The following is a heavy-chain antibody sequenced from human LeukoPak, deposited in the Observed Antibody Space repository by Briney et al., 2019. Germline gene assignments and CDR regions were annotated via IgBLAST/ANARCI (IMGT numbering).Heavy chain of an antibody. CDR2: INHSGST. J-gene: IGHJ4*02. CDR3: ARFLRKIGYCSSTSCRTGYYFDY. Sequence: SETLSLTCAVYGGSFSGYYWSWIRQPPGKGLEWIGEINHSGSTNYNLSLKSRVTISVDTSKNQFSLKLSSVTAADTAVYYCARFLRKIGYCSSTSCRTGYYFDYWGQGTLVTVSS. V-gene: IGHV4-34*01. CDR1: GGSFSGYY. D-gene: IGHD2-2*01.